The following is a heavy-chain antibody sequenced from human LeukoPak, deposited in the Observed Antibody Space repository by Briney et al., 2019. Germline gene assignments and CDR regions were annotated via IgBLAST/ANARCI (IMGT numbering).Heavy chain of an antibody. Sequence: PGGSLRLSCAASGFIVSSNYMSWVRQAPGKGPEWVSVIYSGGSIYYADTVKGRFTISRDNSKNTLYLQMNSLRVEDTAVYYCARVLSGRLDYWGQGTLVTVSS. CDR2: IYSGGSI. CDR1: GFIVSSNY. CDR3: ARVLSGRLDY. J-gene: IGHJ4*02. V-gene: IGHV3-53*01. D-gene: IGHD3-3*01.